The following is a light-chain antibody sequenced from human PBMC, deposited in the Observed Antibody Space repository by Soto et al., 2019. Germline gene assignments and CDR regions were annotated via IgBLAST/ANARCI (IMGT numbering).Light chain of an antibody. J-gene: IGKJ1*01. CDR1: QSVSSN. V-gene: IGKV3-15*01. CDR2: GAS. Sequence: EIVMTQSPATLSVSPGERATLSCRASQSVSSNLAWYQQKPAQAPRLLIYGASTRATGIPARFSGSGSGTECTLTISSLQSEDLAVYDCQQYKNWPWTFGQGTKVEIK. CDR3: QQYKNWPWT.